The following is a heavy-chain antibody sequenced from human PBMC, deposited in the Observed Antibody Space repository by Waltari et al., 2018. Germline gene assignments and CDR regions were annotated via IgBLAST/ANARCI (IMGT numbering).Heavy chain of an antibody. D-gene: IGHD3-9*01. J-gene: IGHJ6*02. CDR1: GYSFTSYW. Sequence: EVQLVQSGAEVKKPGESLKISCKGSGYSFTSYWIGRVRQMPGKGLEWMGIVYPGDSDTGYSPSFQGQVTISADKSISTAYLQWSSLKASDTAMYYCARLQRVLRYFDWPGRGYGMDVWGQGTTVTVSS. CDR3: ARLQRVLRYFDWPGRGYGMDV. CDR2: VYPGDSDT. V-gene: IGHV5-51*01.